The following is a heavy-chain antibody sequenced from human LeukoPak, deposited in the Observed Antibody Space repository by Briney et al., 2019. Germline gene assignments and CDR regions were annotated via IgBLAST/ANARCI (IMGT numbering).Heavy chain of an antibody. CDR1: GFTFDDYA. CDR2: ISWNSGSI. CDR3: AKDLGRSRPTTVTTRWNYFDS. J-gene: IGHJ4*02. D-gene: IGHD4-17*01. Sequence: PGGSLRLSCAASGFTFDDYAMHWVRQAPGKGLEWVSGISWNSGSIGYADSVKGRFTISRDNAKNSLYLQMNSLRAEDTALYYCAKDLGRSRPTTVTTRWNYFDSWGQGTLVTVSS. V-gene: IGHV3-9*01.